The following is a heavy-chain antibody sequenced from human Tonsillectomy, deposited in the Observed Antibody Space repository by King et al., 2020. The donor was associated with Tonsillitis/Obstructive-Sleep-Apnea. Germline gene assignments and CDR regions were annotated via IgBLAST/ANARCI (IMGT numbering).Heavy chain of an antibody. D-gene: IGHD4-17*01. Sequence: QLQESGSGLVKPSETLSLTCSVSGGSISTYYWSWIRQPAGKGLEWIGRVYTSGTTNYNPSLKSRVTMSVDTSKNQFSLRLTSVTAADTAVYYCARTAYGDFLFDYWGQGTLVTVSS. CDR2: VYTSGTT. CDR1: GGSISTYY. CDR3: ARTAYGDFLFDY. J-gene: IGHJ4*02. V-gene: IGHV4-4*07.